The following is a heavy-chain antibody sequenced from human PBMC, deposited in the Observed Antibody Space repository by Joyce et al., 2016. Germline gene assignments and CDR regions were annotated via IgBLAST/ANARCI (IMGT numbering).Heavy chain of an antibody. V-gene: IGHV1-2*02. CDR1: GYTFTDYY. CDR2: SNRNSGGT. Sequence: QVQLVQSGAEVKKPGASVKVSCKASGYTFTDYYIHWVRQAAGQGREWMGESNRNSGGTEYPQKFQGRVTMTRDTSIRTAYMELTGLRSDDTAVYYCARGDLRTSSPLFWYFALWGRGTLVTVSS. J-gene: IGHJ2*01. D-gene: IGHD2-2*01. CDR3: ARGDLRTSSPLFWYFAL.